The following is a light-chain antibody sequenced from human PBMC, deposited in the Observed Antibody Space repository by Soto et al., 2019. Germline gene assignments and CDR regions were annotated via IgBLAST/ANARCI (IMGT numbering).Light chain of an antibody. J-gene: IGKJ4*02. Sequence: AIRMTQSPSSLSASTGDRVTITCRASQGISSYLAWYQQKPGKAPKLLIYAASTLQSGVPSRFSGSGSGTDFTLTISCLQSEDFATYYCQQYYSYSRVFGGETKVE. V-gene: IGKV1-8*01. CDR3: QQYYSYSRV. CDR2: AAS. CDR1: QGISSY.